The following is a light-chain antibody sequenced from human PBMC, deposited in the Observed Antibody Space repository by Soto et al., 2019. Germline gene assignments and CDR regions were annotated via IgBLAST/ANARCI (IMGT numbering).Light chain of an antibody. Sequence: DIQMTQSPSTLSASVGDRVTITCRASQSISSWLAWYQQKPGKAPKLLIYDASSLESGVPSRFSGRGSGTEFPLTISSLQADDFATYYHQQYNSGWTFGQGTKVEIK. J-gene: IGKJ1*01. V-gene: IGKV1-5*01. CDR1: QSISSW. CDR2: DAS. CDR3: QQYNSGWT.